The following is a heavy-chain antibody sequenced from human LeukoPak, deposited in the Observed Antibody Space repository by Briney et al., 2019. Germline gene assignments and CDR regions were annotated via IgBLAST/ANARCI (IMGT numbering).Heavy chain of an antibody. J-gene: IGHJ4*02. Sequence: GASVKVSCKASGYTFIGYYIHWVRQAPGQGLEWRGWINPNSGGTNYAQKFQGRVTMTRDTSISTAYMELSRLRSDDTALYYCAREGYIDFWSGYHGGFDYWGQGTLVTVSS. CDR2: INPNSGGT. V-gene: IGHV1-2*02. CDR1: GYTFIGYY. CDR3: AREGYIDFWSGYHGGFDY. D-gene: IGHD3-3*01.